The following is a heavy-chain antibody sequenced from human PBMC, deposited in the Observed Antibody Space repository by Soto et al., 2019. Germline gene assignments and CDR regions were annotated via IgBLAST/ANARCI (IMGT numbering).Heavy chain of an antibody. J-gene: IGHJ4*02. CDR1: GYTFISYA. D-gene: IGHD3-16*01. V-gene: IGHV1-3*05. Sequence: QVQLVQSGAEERKPGASVKLSCRASGYTFISYAIHWVRQAPGQRLEWMGWVNPATGHTEYSQKFQGRVTITRDTSAKTGYMELSSLRSEDTAVYYCAREGCFLDDWGQGTLVTVSS. CDR2: VNPATGHT. CDR3: AREGCFLDD.